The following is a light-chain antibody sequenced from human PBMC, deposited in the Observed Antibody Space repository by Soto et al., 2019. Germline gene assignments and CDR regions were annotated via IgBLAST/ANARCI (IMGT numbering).Light chain of an antibody. CDR2: LGS. CDR3: MQDLRTPLT. Sequence: DIVMTQSPLSLPVTPGEPASISCRSSQSLLHSNGYNYLDWYLQKPGQSPQLMIYLGSNRASGVPDRFSGSRSGTDFTLNISRVEAAEVGVYYCMQDLRTPLTFGQGAKVEIK. V-gene: IGKV2-28*01. CDR1: QSLLHSNGYNY. J-gene: IGKJ1*01.